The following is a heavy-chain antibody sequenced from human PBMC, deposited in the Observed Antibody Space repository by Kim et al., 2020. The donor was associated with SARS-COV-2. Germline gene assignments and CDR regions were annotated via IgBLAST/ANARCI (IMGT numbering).Heavy chain of an antibody. V-gene: IGHV3-30*01. D-gene: IGHD3-22*01. CDR3: AREAGSSGSAGYFDY. J-gene: IGHJ4*02. Sequence: DSVKGRLTTSRDNSKNTLSLQMNSLRTEDTAVYYCAREAGSSGSAGYFDYWGQGSVVTVSS.